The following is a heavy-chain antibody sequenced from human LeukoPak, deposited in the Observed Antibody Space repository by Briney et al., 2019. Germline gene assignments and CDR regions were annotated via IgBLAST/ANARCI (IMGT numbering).Heavy chain of an antibody. CDR1: GGSISSSSYY. CDR2: IFYTGST. V-gene: IGHV4-39*07. J-gene: IGHJ4*02. CDR3: ARVDAAMAPSFDY. D-gene: IGHD5-18*01. Sequence: SETLSLTCTVSGGSISSSSYYWGWIRQPPGKGLEWIGSIFYTGSTYYNPSLKSRVTISVDTSKNQFSLKLSSVTAADTAVYYCARVDAAMAPSFDYWGQGTLVTVSS.